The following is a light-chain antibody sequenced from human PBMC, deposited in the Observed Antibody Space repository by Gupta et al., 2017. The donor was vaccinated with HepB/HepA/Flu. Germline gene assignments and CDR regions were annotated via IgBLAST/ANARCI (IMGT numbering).Light chain of an antibody. V-gene: IGKV3-20*01. Sequence: EIVLTQSPGTLSLSPGERATLSCRASQSVDTRFFLWYQQKPGQTPRLLIYGASTRAIGIPDRISGSGSGTDFTLTISRLEPEDSAVYYCQQEGDSPWTFGQGTRVEIK. CDR2: GAS. J-gene: IGKJ1*01. CDR1: QSVDTRF. CDR3: QQEGDSPWT.